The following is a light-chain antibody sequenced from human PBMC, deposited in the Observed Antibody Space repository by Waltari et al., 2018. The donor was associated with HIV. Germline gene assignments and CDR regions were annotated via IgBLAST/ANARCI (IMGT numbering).Light chain of an antibody. CDR3: GTWDKTLSVGV. CDR1: SSNIGNDF. J-gene: IGLJ3*02. Sequence: QFVLTQPPSVSAAPGQKVNISCSGSSSNIGNDFVSWYQFLPGAAPKLLSYANIKRPAQFPERFSGSKSGTSATLAITGLQTGDEDDYYCGTWDKTLSVGVFGGGTKLTVL. CDR2: ANI. V-gene: IGLV1-51*01.